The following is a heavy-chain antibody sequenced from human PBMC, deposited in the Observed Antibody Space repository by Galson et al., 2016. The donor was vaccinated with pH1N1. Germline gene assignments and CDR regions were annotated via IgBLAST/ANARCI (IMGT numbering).Heavy chain of an antibody. V-gene: IGHV3-30*03. CDR1: GFTFTSYG. CDR3: VRAIGAAGGY. Sequence: SLRLSCAASGFTFTSYGMHWVRQAPGKGLEWVAQISYDGKNTFYGDSVKGRFSISRDKSKNTLYLHMNSLRAEDTALYYCVRAIGAAGGYWGQGTLVTVSS. D-gene: IGHD6-13*01. CDR2: ISYDGKNT. J-gene: IGHJ4*02.